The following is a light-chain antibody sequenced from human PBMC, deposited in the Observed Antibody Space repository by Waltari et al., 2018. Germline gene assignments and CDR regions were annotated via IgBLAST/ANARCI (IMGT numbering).Light chain of an antibody. CDR3: HTWGTGIQEV. J-gene: IGLJ3*02. CDR1: SGHSSYA. V-gene: IGLV4-69*01. CDR2: LNSDGSH. Sequence: QLVLTQSPSASASLGASVKLTCTLSSGHSSYAIAWHQQQPEKGPRYLMKLNSDGSHSKGDGIPDRFSGSSSGAERYLTISSLQSEDEADYYCHTWGTGIQEVFGGGTKLTVL.